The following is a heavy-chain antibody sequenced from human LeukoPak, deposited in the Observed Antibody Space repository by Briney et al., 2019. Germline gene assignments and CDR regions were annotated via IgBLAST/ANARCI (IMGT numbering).Heavy chain of an antibody. V-gene: IGHV3-21*01. J-gene: IGHJ5*02. Sequence: GFXXXSYSMNWVRQAPGKGLEWVSSISSSSSYIYYADSVKGRFTISRDNAKNSLYLQMNSLRAEDTAVYYCARAKLLGWFDPWGQGTLVTVSS. D-gene: IGHD1-26*01. CDR2: ISSSSSYI. CDR3: ARAKLLGWFDP. CDR1: GFXXXSYS.